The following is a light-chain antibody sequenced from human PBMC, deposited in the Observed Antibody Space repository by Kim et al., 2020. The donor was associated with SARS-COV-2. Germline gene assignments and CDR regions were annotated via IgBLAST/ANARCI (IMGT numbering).Light chain of an antibody. V-gene: IGLV2-14*04. CDR1: SSDGGGYNY. J-gene: IGLJ3*02. Sequence: QSITLACTGTSSDGGGYNYVSWYQPHPGNAPKLMIYGVSKRPSGISNRFSGSKSGNTASLTISGLQAEDEADYYCTSYTSSNDWVFGGGTQLTVL. CDR2: GVS. CDR3: TSYTSSNDWV.